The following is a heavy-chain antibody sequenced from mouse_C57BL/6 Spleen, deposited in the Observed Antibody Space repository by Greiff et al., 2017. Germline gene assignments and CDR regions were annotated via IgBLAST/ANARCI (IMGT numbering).Heavy chain of an antibody. J-gene: IGHJ2*01. CDR3: ARGSGGYDVYYFDY. CDR2: ISYDGSN. Sequence: EVQLQESGPGLVKPSQSLSLTCSVTGYSITSGYYWNWIRQFPGNKLEWMGYISYDGSNNYNPSLKNRISITRDTSKNQFFLKLNSVTTEDTATYYCARGSGGYDVYYFDYWGQGTTLTVSS. D-gene: IGHD2-2*01. CDR1: GYSITSGYY. V-gene: IGHV3-6*01.